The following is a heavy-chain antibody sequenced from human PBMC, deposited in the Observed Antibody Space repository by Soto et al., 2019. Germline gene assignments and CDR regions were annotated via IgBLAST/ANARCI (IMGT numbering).Heavy chain of an antibody. CDR3: SRPRPGTHGYGY. J-gene: IGHJ4*02. V-gene: IGHV3-15*01. CDR1: GITLSNAW. D-gene: IGHD5-18*01. CDR2: IKSKADGSTT. Sequence: EVQLVESGGGLVKPGGSLRLSCAASGITLSNAWMTWVRQAPGKGLEWVGRIKSKADGSTTEYGSPVKDRFIITRDDSENALDLQMHSLKTEDTSVYYGSRPRPGTHGYGYWGQGTLVTVSS.